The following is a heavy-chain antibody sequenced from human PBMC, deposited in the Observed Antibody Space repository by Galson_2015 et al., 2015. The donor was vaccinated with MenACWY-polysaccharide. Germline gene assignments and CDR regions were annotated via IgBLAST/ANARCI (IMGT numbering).Heavy chain of an antibody. D-gene: IGHD3-9*01. V-gene: IGHV3-23*01. CDR3: AKRPHYDILTGYYMGY. Sequence: SLRLSCAASGFTFSSYAMSWVRQAPGKGLEWVSAISGSGGSTYYADSVKGRFTISRDNSKNTLYLQMNSLRAEDTAVYYCAKRPHYDILTGYYMGYWGQGTLVTVSS. CDR1: GFTFSSYA. J-gene: IGHJ4*02. CDR2: ISGSGGST.